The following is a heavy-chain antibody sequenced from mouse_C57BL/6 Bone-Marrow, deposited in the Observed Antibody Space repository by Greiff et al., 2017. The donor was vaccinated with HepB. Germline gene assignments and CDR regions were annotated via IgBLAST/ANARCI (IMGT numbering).Heavy chain of an antibody. CDR1: GFSLTSYG. J-gene: IGHJ4*01. CDR2: IWSGGST. CDR3: ARWMVTTGIGGAMDY. D-gene: IGHD2-2*01. Sequence: VKLMESGPGLVQPSQSLSITCTVSGFSLTSYGVHWVRQSPGKGLEWLGVIWSGGSTDYNAAFISRLSISKDNSKSQVFFKMNSLQADDTAIYYCARWMVTTGIGGAMDYWGQGTSVTVSS. V-gene: IGHV2-2*01.